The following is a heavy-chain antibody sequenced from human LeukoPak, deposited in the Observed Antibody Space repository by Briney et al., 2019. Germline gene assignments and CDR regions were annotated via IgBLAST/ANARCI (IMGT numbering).Heavy chain of an antibody. D-gene: IGHD6-13*01. CDR3: ATLQYSSSWYSHYYMDV. CDR1: GGSISSSSYY. CDR2: IYYSGST. J-gene: IGHJ6*03. Sequence: PSETLSLTCTVSGGSISSSSYYWGWIRQPPGKGLEWIGSIYYSGSTYYNPSLKSRVTISVDTSKNQFSLKLSSVTAADTAVYYCATLQYSSSWYSHYYMDVWGKGTTVTVSS. V-gene: IGHV4-39*07.